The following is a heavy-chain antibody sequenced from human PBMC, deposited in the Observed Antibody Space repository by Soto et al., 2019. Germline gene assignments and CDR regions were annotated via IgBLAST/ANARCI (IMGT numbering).Heavy chain of an antibody. V-gene: IGHV1-2*06. Sequence: ASVKVSCKASGYTFSVYHMHWVRQAPGQGLEWMGRVHPNSGGTNYAQSVEGRVTMTRDTSINTAYMELSRLTSDDTAVYYCAKELQRGMDVWGQGTTVTVSS. CDR1: GYTFSVYH. CDR2: VHPNSGGT. D-gene: IGHD4-4*01. J-gene: IGHJ6*02. CDR3: AKELQRGMDV.